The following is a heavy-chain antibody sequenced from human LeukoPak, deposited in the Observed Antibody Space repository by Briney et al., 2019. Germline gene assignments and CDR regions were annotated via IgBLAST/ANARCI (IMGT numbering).Heavy chain of an antibody. V-gene: IGHV3-48*04. Sequence: PGGSLRLSCAASGFTFSSISMHWVRQAPGKGLEWLSFISDRTANIIYYADSVKGRFTTSRDNAKDSLHLQMNSLRAEGTAVYFCAGVRGPTFGSSYLAFWGKGTTVTVSS. CDR3: AGVRGPTFGSSYLAF. CDR1: GFTFSSIS. CDR2: ISDRTANII. J-gene: IGHJ6*03. D-gene: IGHD3-10*01.